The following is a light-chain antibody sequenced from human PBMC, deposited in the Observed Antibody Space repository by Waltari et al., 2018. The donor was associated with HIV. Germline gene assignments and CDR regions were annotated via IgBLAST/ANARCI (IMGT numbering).Light chain of an antibody. V-gene: IGLV1-51*01. CDR3: GTWDSSLSAMV. CDR1: SPNIGKSY. J-gene: IGLJ2*01. CDR2: DND. Sequence: QSVLTQPPSVSAAPGQKATISCPGSSPNIGKSYVSWYQQVPETAPKLLIYDNDKRPSGIPDRFSGSKSGTSATLGITGLQTGDEADYYCGTWDSSLSAMVFGGGTKLTVL.